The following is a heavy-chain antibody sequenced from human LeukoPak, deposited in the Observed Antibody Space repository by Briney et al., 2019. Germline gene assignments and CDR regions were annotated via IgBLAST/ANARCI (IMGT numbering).Heavy chain of an antibody. Sequence: SETLSLTCTVSGGSISSGSYYWSWIRQPAGKGLEWIGRIYTSGSTNYNPSLKSRVTISVDTSKNQFSLKLSSVTAADTAVYYCARGSKGIVVVPAATKGDNWFDPWGQGTLVTVSS. CDR2: IYTSGST. CDR1: GGSISSGSYY. V-gene: IGHV4-61*02. CDR3: ARGSKGIVVVPAATKGDNWFDP. D-gene: IGHD2-2*01. J-gene: IGHJ5*02.